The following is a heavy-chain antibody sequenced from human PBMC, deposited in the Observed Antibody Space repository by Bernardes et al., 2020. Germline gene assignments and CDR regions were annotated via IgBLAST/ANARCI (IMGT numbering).Heavy chain of an antibody. CDR3: AKGGDLGRGELFFDY. V-gene: IGHV3-30*18. D-gene: IGHD3-10*01. CDR1: GFMFSSYG. J-gene: IGHJ4*02. CDR2: ISSDGSQK. Sequence: GGSLRLSCTASGFMFSSYGMHWIRQAPGKGLEWVAFISSDGSQKFYADSLKGRLTISRDNSKNTLHLQLSSLGAEDTAVFFCAKGGDLGRGELFFDYWGQGSLVTVSS.